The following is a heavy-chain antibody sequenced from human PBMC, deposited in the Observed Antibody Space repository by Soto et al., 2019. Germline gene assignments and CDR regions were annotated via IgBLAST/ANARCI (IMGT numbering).Heavy chain of an antibody. CDR3: ATAKLLLPWLFDY. J-gene: IGHJ4*02. D-gene: IGHD2-15*01. CDR1: GFTVSSNY. Sequence: EVQLVASGGGLVQPGGTLRLSCAASGFTVSSNYMSWVRQAPGKGLEWVSVIYSGGSTYYADSVKGRFIISRDDSKNTLFLQMNSLRAEDTAVYYCATAKLLLPWLFDYWGQGTLVTVSS. V-gene: IGHV3-66*01. CDR2: IYSGGST.